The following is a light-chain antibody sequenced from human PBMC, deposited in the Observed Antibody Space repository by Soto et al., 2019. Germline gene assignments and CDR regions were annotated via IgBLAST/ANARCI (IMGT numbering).Light chain of an antibody. CDR1: SSDVGSYNL. CDR3: CSYAGSSPGV. V-gene: IGLV2-23*01. Sequence: QSALTQPASVSGSPGQSITISCTGTSSDVGSYNLVSWYQQHPGKAPKLMIYEGSKRPSGVSNRFSGSKSGNTASLTISGLQAEDDADYYCCSYAGSSPGVFGGGTKVTVL. CDR2: EGS. J-gene: IGLJ3*02.